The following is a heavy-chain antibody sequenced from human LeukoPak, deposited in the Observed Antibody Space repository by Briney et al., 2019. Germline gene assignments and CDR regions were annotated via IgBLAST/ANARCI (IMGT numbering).Heavy chain of an antibody. CDR1: GFTFSSYW. Sequence: GGSLRLSCAASGFTFSSYWMSWVPQAPGKGLEWVANIKQDGSEKYYVDSVKGRFTISRDNAKNSLYLQMNSLRAEDTAVYYCARARRLVATPYDYWGQGTLVTVSS. V-gene: IGHV3-7*01. CDR3: ARARRLVATPYDY. J-gene: IGHJ4*02. D-gene: IGHD5-12*01. CDR2: IKQDGSEK.